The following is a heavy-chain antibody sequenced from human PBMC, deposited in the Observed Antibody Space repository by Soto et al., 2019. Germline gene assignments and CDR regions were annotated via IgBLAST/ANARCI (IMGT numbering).Heavy chain of an antibody. CDR1: GYSFTSYW. J-gene: IGHJ6*02. CDR3: ARILVPPVQVGLSYCFYGMDV. CDR2: IYPGDSDT. V-gene: IGHV5-51*01. D-gene: IGHD2-2*01. Sequence: GESLKISCLGSGYSFTSYWIGWVRQMPGKGLEWMGIIYPGDSDTRYSPSFQGQVTISADKSITTAYLQWSSLKASDTAMYYCARILVPPVQVGLSYCFYGMDVWAQGTTANVSS.